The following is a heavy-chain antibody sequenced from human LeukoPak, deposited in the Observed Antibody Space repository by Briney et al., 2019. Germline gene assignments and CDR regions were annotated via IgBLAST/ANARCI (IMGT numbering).Heavy chain of an antibody. D-gene: IGHD3-22*01. J-gene: IGHJ5*02. CDR1: GYTFTCYG. CDR3: ERTRMSSGYIIGRWFDP. Sequence: ASVKVSCKASGYTFTCYGIRWVRQAPGQRLEWMGWISAYNGNTNYAQKLQGRVTMTTDTSTSTAYMELRSLRSADTAVSHCERTRMSSGYIIGRWFDPGGQGTLVTVSS. V-gene: IGHV1-18*01. CDR2: ISAYNGNT.